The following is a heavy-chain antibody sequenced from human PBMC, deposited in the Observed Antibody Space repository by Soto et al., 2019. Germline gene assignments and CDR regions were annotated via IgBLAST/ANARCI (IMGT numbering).Heavy chain of an antibody. CDR3: ARVRSSRGWFDP. CDR1: GGSISSYY. J-gene: IGHJ5*02. D-gene: IGHD6-13*01. CDR2: IYYSGST. Sequence: SETLSLTCTVSGGSISSYYWSWIRQPPGKGLEWIGYIYYSGSTNYNPSLKSRVTISVDTSKNQFSLKLSSVTAADTAVYYCARVRSSRGWFDPWGQGTLVTVSS. V-gene: IGHV4-59*01.